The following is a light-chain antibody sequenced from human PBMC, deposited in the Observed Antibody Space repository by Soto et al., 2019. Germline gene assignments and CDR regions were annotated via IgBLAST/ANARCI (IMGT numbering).Light chain of an antibody. CDR2: AVN. CDR3: SSYSDTNICV. J-gene: IGLJ1*01. CDR1: SEDIGAYDY. Sequence: QSALTQPASVSASPGQSIFISCTGTSEDIGAYDYVSWYQQHPGKAPKLILYAVNDRPSGVSSRFSGSKSGNTASLTISGVQPDDEADYYCSSYSDTNICVFGTGTKVTVL. V-gene: IGLV2-14*01.